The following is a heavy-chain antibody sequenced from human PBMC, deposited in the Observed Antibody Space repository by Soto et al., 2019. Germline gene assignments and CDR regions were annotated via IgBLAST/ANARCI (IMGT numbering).Heavy chain of an antibody. V-gene: IGHV5-51*01. CDR1: GYSFTSYW. CDR3: ARRAAYYYDSSGYYYYAFDI. D-gene: IGHD3-22*01. Sequence: LKISCKGSGYSFTSYWSGWVRQMPGKGLEWMGIIYPGDSDTRYSPSFQGQVTISADKSISTAYLQWSSLKASDTAMYYCARRAAYYYDSSGYYYYAFDIWGQGTMVTVSS. J-gene: IGHJ3*02. CDR2: IYPGDSDT.